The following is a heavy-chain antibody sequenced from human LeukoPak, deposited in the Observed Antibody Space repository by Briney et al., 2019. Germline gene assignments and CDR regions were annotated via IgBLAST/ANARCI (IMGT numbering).Heavy chain of an antibody. J-gene: IGHJ4*02. D-gene: IGHD6-19*01. CDR3: GKGPISSGRYMDY. CDR1: GFTFSNFG. Sequence: GRSLRLSCAASGFTFSNFGMHWVRQAPGKGLEWVAFIRYDGSNKYYADSVKGRFTISRDNSKNTLYLQMNSLRAEDTAVYYCGKGPISSGRYMDYWGQGTLVTVSS. CDR2: IRYDGSNK. V-gene: IGHV3-30*02.